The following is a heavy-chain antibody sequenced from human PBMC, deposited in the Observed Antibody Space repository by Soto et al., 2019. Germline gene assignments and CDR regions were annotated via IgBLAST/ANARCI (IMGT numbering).Heavy chain of an antibody. J-gene: IGHJ4*02. Sequence: ASVKVSCKASGYTFTSYYMNWVRQAPGQGLEWLGIINPSGGYTTYAQRFLGRVTMTSDTSTSTVHMELGSLRSDDTAVYYCARELSAPIRHMTTVTIGFAFWGQGTLVTVSS. CDR3: ARELSAPIRHMTTVTIGFAF. CDR1: GYTFTSYY. V-gene: IGHV1-46*01. CDR2: INPSGGYT. D-gene: IGHD4-17*01.